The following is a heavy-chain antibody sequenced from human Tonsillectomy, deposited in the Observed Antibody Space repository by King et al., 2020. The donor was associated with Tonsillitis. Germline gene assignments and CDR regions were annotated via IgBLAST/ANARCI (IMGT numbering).Heavy chain of an antibody. D-gene: IGHD4-23*01. CDR2: IIPILGIA. V-gene: IGHV1-69*09. CDR3: ARNYGGNPGDYYAFDI. Sequence: QLVQSGAEVKKPGSSVKVSCKASGGTFSSYAISWVRQAPGQGLEWMGRIIPILGIANYAQKFQGRVTITADKSTSTAYMELSSLRSEDTAVYYCARNYGGNPGDYYAFDIWGQGTMVTVSS. J-gene: IGHJ3*02. CDR1: GGTFSSYA.